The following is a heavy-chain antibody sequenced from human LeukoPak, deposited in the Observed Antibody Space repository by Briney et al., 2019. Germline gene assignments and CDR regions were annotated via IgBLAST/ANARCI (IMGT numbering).Heavy chain of an antibody. CDR2: INWNGGST. CDR3: AKVTWESRPPDCNS. D-gene: IGHD6-6*01. V-gene: IGHV3-20*04. J-gene: IGHJ4*02. Sequence: PGGSLRLSCAASGFTFDDYGMSWVRQAPGKGLEWVSGINWNGGSTGYADSVKGRFTISRDNFKNIVYLEMNSLRAEDTATYYCAKVTWESRPPDCNSWGPGTLVTVSS. CDR1: GFTFDDYG.